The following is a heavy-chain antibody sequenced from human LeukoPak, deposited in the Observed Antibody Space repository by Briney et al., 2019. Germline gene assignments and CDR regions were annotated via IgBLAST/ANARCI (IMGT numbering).Heavy chain of an antibody. J-gene: IGHJ5*02. CDR2: IIPLLTRP. Sequence: ASLKVSCKTSVGSLNNYGINWVRQAPGQGLEWMGMIIPLLTRPKYAKKFQGRVTITADESADTAYMEVSRLTSEDTAVFFCAIVPKTGMPAITWGPGTLVSVSS. CDR3: AIVPKTGMPAIT. D-gene: IGHD6-6*01. V-gene: IGHV1-69*15. CDR1: VGSLNNYG.